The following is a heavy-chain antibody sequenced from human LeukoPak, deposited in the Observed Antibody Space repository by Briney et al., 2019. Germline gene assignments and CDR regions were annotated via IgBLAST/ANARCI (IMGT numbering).Heavy chain of an antibody. D-gene: IGHD3-22*01. CDR2: ISGSGGST. CDR1: GFTFSSYG. Sequence: GGSLRLSCAASGFTFSSYGMSWVRQAPGKGLEWVSAISGSGGSTYYADSVKGRFTISRDNSKNTLYLQMNSLRAEDTAVYYCARDGVYYDSSDDAFDIWGQGTMVTVSS. V-gene: IGHV3-23*01. J-gene: IGHJ3*02. CDR3: ARDGVYYDSSDDAFDI.